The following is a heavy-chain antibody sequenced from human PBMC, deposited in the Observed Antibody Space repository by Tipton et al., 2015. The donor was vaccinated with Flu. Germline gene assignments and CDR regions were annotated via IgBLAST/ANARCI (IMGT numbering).Heavy chain of an antibody. V-gene: IGHV1-18*01. J-gene: IGHJ3*02. D-gene: IGHD2-21*01. CDR2: ISAYNGNT. CDR3: ASGGGLLFSLAFDI. Sequence: QLVQSGAEVKKPGASVKVSCKASGYTFTSYGISWVRQAPGQGLEWMGWISAYNGNTNYAQKRQSRVTMTTDTSTSTVYMELRSLRSDDTAVYYYASGGGLLFSLAFDIWGHGRMVTVSS. CDR1: GYTFTSYG.